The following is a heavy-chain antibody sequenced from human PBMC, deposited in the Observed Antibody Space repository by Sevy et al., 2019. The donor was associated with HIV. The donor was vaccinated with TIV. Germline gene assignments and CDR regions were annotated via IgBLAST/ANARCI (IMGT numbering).Heavy chain of an antibody. D-gene: IGHD3-22*01. CDR2: ISSSSSTI. J-gene: IGHJ2*01. V-gene: IGHV3-48*02. Sequence: GGSLRLSCAASGFTFSSYSMNWVRQAPGKGLEWVSYISSSSSTIYYADSVKGRFTISRDNAKNSLYLQMNSLRDEDTAGYDCARGTWGYYDSSGYYGWWYFDLWGRGTLVTVSS. CDR1: GFTFSSYS. CDR3: ARGTWGYYDSSGYYGWWYFDL.